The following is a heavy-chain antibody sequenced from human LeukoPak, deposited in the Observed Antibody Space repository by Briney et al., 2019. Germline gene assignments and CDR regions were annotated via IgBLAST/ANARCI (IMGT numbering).Heavy chain of an antibody. CDR3: ARGLWFGVPGAFDI. V-gene: IGHV4-59*01. D-gene: IGHD3-10*01. Sequence: PSETLCLTCTASGDSSSYYDWSWIRQSPGKGLDWIGYINYSGITNYNPSLKSRATMSVDTSKNQLSLKVTSVTAADTAVYYCARGLWFGVPGAFDIWGQGTMVTVSS. CDR1: GDSSSYYD. CDR2: INYSGIT. J-gene: IGHJ3*02.